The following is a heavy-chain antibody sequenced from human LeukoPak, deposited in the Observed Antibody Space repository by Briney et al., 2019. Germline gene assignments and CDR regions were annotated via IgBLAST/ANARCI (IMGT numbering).Heavy chain of an antibody. CDR2: ISYDGSNK. CDR1: GFTFSSYA. J-gene: IGHJ4*02. V-gene: IGHV3-30-3*01. Sequence: GGSLRLSCAASGFTFSSYAMHWVRQAPGKGLEWVAVISYDGSNKYYADSVKGRFTISRDNSKNTLYLQMNSLRAEDTAAYYCARSIAAAGTPGYYFDYWGQGTLVTVSS. D-gene: IGHD6-13*01. CDR3: ARSIAAAGTPGYYFDY.